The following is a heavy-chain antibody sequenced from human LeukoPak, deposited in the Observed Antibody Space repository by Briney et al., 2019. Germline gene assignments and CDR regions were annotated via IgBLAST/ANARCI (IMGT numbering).Heavy chain of an antibody. Sequence: TSVKVSCKASGGTFSSYAISWVRQAPGQGLEWMGWISAYNGNTNYAQKLQGRVTMTTETSTTTAYMELRSLRSDDTAVYYCARGLSAAAGTQDSYQFDYWGQGTLVTVSS. J-gene: IGHJ4*02. CDR3: ARGLSAAAGTQDSYQFDY. V-gene: IGHV1-18*01. CDR2: ISAYNGNT. CDR1: GGTFSSYA. D-gene: IGHD6-13*01.